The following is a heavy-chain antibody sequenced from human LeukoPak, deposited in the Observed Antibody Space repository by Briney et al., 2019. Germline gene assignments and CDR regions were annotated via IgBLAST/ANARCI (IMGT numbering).Heavy chain of an antibody. V-gene: IGHV3-30*18. CDR2: ISYDGSNK. CDR1: GFTFSSYG. J-gene: IGHJ6*02. CDR3: AKDQASGWYYYYGMDV. Sequence: GGFLRLSCAASGFTFSSYGMHWVRQAPGKGLEWVAVISYDGSNKYYADSVKGRFTISRDNSKNTLYLQMNSLRAEDTAVYYCAKDQASGWYYYYGMDVWGQGTTVTVSS. D-gene: IGHD6-19*01.